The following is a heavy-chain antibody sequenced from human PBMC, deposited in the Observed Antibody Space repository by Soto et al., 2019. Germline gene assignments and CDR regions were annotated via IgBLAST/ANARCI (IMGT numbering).Heavy chain of an antibody. CDR3: AREPSFDYSNYLRSFDY. CDR2: ISAYNGNT. J-gene: IGHJ4*02. CDR1: GYTFTSYG. Sequence: ASVKVPCEASGYTFTSYGISWVRQAPGQGLEWMGWISAYNGNTNYAQKLQGRVTMTTDTSTSTAYMELRSLRSDDTAVYYCAREPSFDYSNYLRSFDYWGQGTLVTVS. D-gene: IGHD4-4*01. V-gene: IGHV1-18*01.